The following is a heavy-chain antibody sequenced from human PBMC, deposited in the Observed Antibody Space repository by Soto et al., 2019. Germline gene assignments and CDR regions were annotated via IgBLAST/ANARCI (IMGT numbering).Heavy chain of an antibody. D-gene: IGHD6-13*01. V-gene: IGHV3-48*01. CDR2: ISSSSSTI. J-gene: IGHJ4*02. CDR1: GFTFSSYS. CDR3: ARETDSSSWYIDY. Sequence: EVQLVESGGGLVQPGGSLRLSCAASGFTFSSYSMNWVRQAPGKGLEWVSYISSSSSTIYYADSVKGRFTISRDNAKNSLYLQMNSLRAEDTAVYYCARETDSSSWYIDYWGQGTLVTVSS.